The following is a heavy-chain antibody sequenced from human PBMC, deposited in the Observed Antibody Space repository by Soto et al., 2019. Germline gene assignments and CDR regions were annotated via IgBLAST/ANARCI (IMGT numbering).Heavy chain of an antibody. CDR2: ISYDGSNK. J-gene: IGHJ6*02. V-gene: IGHV3-30*18. D-gene: IGHD3-22*01. CDR1: GFTFSSYG. Sequence: GGSLRLSCAASGFTFSSYGMHWVRQAPGKGLEWVAVISYDGSNKYYADSVKGRFTISRDNSKNTLYLQMNSLRAEDTAVYYCAKDLTVVVTPFYYYGMDVWGQGTTVTVSS. CDR3: AKDLTVVVTPFYYYGMDV.